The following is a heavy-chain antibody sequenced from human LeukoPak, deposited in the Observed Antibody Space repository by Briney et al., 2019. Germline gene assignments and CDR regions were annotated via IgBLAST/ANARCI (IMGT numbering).Heavy chain of an antibody. CDR1: GGSISSYY. D-gene: IGHD3-22*01. V-gene: IGHV4-59*12. CDR2: IYYSGST. J-gene: IGHJ4*02. Sequence: PSETLSLTCTVSGGSISSYYWSWIRQPPGKGLEWIGYIYYSGSTNYNPSLKSRVTISVDTSKNQFSLKLSSVTAADTAVYYCARDSPYYDSSGYQASFDYWGQGTLVTVSS. CDR3: ARDSPYYDSSGYQASFDY.